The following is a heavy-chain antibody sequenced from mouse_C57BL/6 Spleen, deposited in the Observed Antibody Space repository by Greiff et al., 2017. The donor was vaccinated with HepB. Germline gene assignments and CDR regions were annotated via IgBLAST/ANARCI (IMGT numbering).Heavy chain of an antibody. CDR2: ISSGSSTI. CDR1: GFTFSDYG. D-gene: IGHD1-1*01. CDR3: ARVTTVDSDY. J-gene: IGHJ2*01. V-gene: IGHV5-17*01. Sequence: EVKLMESGGGLVKPGGSLKLSCAASGFTFSDYGMHWVRQAPEKGLQWVAYISSGSSTIYYEDTVKGRFTFSRDNAKNTLFLQMTSLRSEDTAMYYRARVTTVDSDYWGQGTTLTVTS.